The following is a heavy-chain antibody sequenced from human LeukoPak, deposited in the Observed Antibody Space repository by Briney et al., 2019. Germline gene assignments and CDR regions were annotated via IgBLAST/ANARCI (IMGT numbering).Heavy chain of an antibody. Sequence: GGSLRLSCAASGFTFSSYGMHWVRQAPGKGLEWVAFIRYDGSNKYYADSVKGRFTISRDNSKNTLYLQMNSLRAEDTAVYYCAKWADFWSGYSSYYYYYMDVWGKGTTVTVSS. D-gene: IGHD3-3*01. CDR1: GFTFSSYG. CDR3: AKWADFWSGYSSYYYYYMDV. CDR2: IRYDGSNK. V-gene: IGHV3-30*02. J-gene: IGHJ6*03.